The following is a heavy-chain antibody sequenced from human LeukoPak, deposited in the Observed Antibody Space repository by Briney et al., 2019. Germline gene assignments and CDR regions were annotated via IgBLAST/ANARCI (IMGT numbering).Heavy chain of an antibody. V-gene: IGHV3-23*01. J-gene: IGHJ4*02. CDR3: AKDSRTTSGYSSVWY. CDR1: GFTFSSYA. CDR2: ISGSGGST. Sequence: GGSLRLSCAASGFTFSSYAMSWVRQAPGKGLEWVSAISGSGGSTYYADSVKGRFSISRDNSKNTLYLQMNSLRADDTAVYYCAKDSRTTSGYSSVWYWGQGTLVTVSS. D-gene: IGHD6-19*01.